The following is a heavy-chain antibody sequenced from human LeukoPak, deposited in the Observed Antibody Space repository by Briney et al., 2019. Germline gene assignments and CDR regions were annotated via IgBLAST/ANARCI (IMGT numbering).Heavy chain of an antibody. Sequence: SETLSLTCTVSGGSISRYYWSWIRQPPGEGLEWIGDIYSGRTNYIPSLKSRVTISVYTSKNHFSLKLSSVTAADTAVYYCATIGGNYWGQGTLVTVSS. CDR2: IYSGRT. CDR3: ATIGGNY. D-gene: IGHD1-26*01. J-gene: IGHJ4*02. CDR1: GGSISRYY. V-gene: IGHV4-59*01.